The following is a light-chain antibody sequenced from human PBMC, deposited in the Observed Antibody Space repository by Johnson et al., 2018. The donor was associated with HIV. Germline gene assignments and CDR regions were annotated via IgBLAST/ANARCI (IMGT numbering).Light chain of an antibody. CDR3: GTWDVRLSIGGV. V-gene: IGLV1-51*02. J-gene: IGLJ1*01. CDR2: ENN. CDR1: SSNIGNNF. Sequence: QSVLTQPPSVSAAPGQKVTISCSGSSSNIGNNFVSWYQQLPGTAPKLLIYENNKRPSGIPDRFSGSKSGTSATLAIAGLQTGDEADYYGGTWDVRLSIGGVIGTGTKVTVL.